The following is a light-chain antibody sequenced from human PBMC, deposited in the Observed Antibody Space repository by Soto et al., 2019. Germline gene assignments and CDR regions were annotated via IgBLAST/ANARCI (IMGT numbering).Light chain of an antibody. CDR3: QHYHSSPWT. CDR1: QSIDGW. J-gene: IGKJ1*01. CDR2: KAS. V-gene: IGKV1-5*03. Sequence: DIQMTQSPSTLSASVGDRVTITCRASQSIDGWLAWYQQKTGQAPELLVSKASSLESGVPSRFSGSGSGTEFALTISSLQPDDFATYYCQHYHSSPWTFGQGTMVAIK.